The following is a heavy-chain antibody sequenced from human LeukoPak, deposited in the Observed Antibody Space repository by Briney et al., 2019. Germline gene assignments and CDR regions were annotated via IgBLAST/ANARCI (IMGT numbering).Heavy chain of an antibody. Sequence: LVWRGIIYPGDSDTRYSPSFQGQVTISADKSISTAYLQWSSLKASDTAMYYCARSTDGMDVWGQGTTVTVSS. CDR2: IYPGDSDT. J-gene: IGHJ6*02. CDR3: ARSTDGMDV. V-gene: IGHV5-51*01.